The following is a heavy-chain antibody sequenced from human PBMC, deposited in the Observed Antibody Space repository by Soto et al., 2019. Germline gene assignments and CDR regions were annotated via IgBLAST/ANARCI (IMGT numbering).Heavy chain of an antibody. CDR1: GGSISSYY. Sequence: PSETLSLTCTVSGGSISSYYWSWIRRPPGKGLEWIGYIYYSGSTNYNPSIKSRVTISVDTSKNQFSLKLSSVTAADTAVYYCARILGGSGRSAFDIWGQGTMVTVSS. V-gene: IGHV4-59*01. CDR2: IYYSGST. D-gene: IGHD3-16*01. CDR3: ARILGGSGRSAFDI. J-gene: IGHJ3*02.